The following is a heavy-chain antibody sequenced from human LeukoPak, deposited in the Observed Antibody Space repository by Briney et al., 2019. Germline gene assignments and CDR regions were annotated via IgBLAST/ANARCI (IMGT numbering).Heavy chain of an antibody. CDR2: INHSGRT. V-gene: IGHV4-34*01. CDR1: GGSISNYY. J-gene: IGHJ4*02. CDR3: ARVSRGSVSYFDY. D-gene: IGHD1-26*01. Sequence: PSETLSLTCTVSGGSISNYYWSWIRQPPGKGLEWIGEINHSGRTNHNPSLKSRLTISVDTSKNQFSLRLSSVTAADTALYYCARVSRGSVSYFDYWGQGTLVTVSS.